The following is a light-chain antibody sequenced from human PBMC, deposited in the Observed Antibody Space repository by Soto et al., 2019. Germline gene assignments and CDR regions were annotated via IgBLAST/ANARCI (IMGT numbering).Light chain of an antibody. Sequence: EIVLTQSPATLSLSPGERATLSCRASQSVSSYLAWYQQKPGQAPRLFIYDASNRATGIPARFSGSGSGTDFTLTISSLEPEDFAVYYCQQRSNCPPWTFGQGTKVEIK. CDR2: DAS. CDR1: QSVSSY. V-gene: IGKV3-11*01. CDR3: QQRSNCPPWT. J-gene: IGKJ1*01.